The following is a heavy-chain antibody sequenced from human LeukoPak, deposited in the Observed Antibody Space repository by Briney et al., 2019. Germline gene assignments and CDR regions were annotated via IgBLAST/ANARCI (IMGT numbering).Heavy chain of an antibody. Sequence: GGSLRLSCAASGFTFNNYGMNWVRQVPGKGLEWVSGTGGSTGYADSVRGRFTISRDNAKNSLYLQMNNLRAEDTALYYCGRDRSYGSFDYWGQGTLVTVSS. CDR1: GFTFNNYG. D-gene: IGHD5-18*01. J-gene: IGHJ4*02. CDR2: TGGST. CDR3: GRDRSYGSFDY. V-gene: IGHV3-20*04.